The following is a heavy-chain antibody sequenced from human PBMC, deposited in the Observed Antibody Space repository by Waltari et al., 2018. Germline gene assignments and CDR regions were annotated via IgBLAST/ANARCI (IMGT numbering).Heavy chain of an antibody. Sequence: QVQLQESGPGLARPSETLSLTCDVSSYSIRSGYFWGWIRQPPGKGLQWIGSISHRGSTYYNPSLKSRVTLSVDTSKNQFALKVTSVTAADTATYYCVRDLGGSGNSWFDAWGQGSLVIVSS. CDR1: SYSIRSGYF. D-gene: IGHD3-10*01. V-gene: IGHV4-38-2*02. CDR3: VRDLGGSGNSWFDA. CDR2: ISHRGST. J-gene: IGHJ5*02.